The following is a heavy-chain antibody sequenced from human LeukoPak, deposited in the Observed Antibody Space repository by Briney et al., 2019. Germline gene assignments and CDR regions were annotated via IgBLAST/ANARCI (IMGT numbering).Heavy chain of an antibody. J-gene: IGHJ5*02. CDR1: GDSISSYY. V-gene: IGHV4-59*01. CDR3: AILAEYCNSGSCYLGWFDP. Sequence: SETLSLTCTVSGDSISSYYCSWIRQPPGKGLEWIGYIYDSGSTNYNPSLKSRVTISVDTSKNQFSLKLSSVTAADTAVYYCAILAEYCNSGSCYLGWFDPWGQGTLVTVSS. D-gene: IGHD2-15*01. CDR2: IYDSGST.